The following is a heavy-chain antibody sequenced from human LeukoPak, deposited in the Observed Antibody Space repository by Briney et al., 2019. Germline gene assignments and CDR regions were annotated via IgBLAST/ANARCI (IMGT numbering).Heavy chain of an antibody. J-gene: IGHJ4*02. CDR2: INPSGGST. CDR1: GYTFTSYY. D-gene: IGHD3-16*01. Sequence: GASVKVSCKASGYTFTSYYMHWVRQAPGQGLEWMGIINPSGGSTSYAQKFQGRVTMTRDTSTSTVYMELSSLRSEDTAVYYCARDVISSGGFGGFMVDHFFDYWGQGTLVTVSS. V-gene: IGHV1-46*01. CDR3: ARDVISSGGFGGFMVDHFFDY.